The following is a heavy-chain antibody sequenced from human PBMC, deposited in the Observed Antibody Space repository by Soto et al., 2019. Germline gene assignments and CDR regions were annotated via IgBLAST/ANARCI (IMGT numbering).Heavy chain of an antibody. D-gene: IGHD5-12*01. Sequence: EVQLVQSGAEVKKPGASLKISCKGSRYSYTSYWIGWVRQMPGKGLGWMGIIYPGDSDTRYSPSFQGQVTISADKSISTAYLQWSSLKASDTAMYYCARHEDGYNSFASMDVWGQGTTVTVSS. CDR1: RYSYTSYW. CDR3: ARHEDGYNSFASMDV. J-gene: IGHJ6*02. CDR2: IYPGDSDT. V-gene: IGHV5-51*01.